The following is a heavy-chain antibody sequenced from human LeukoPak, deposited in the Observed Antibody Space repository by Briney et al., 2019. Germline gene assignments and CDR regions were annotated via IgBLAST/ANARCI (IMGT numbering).Heavy chain of an antibody. J-gene: IGHJ4*02. CDR3: AKEPLTYNWKYVGDY. D-gene: IGHD1-7*01. Sequence: GRSLRLSCAASGFTFSSYGMHWVRQAPGKGLEWVAIISYDGSNKYYADSVKGRFTISRDNSKNTLYLQMNSLRAEDTAVYYCAKEPLTYNWKYVGDYWGQGTLVTVSS. CDR1: GFTFSSYG. CDR2: ISYDGSNK. V-gene: IGHV3-30*18.